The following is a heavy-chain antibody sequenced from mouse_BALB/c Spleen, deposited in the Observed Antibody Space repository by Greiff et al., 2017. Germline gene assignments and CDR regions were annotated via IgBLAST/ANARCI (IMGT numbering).Heavy chain of an antibody. CDR1: GYTFTSYW. CDR3: ARGENFDYGPWFDV. J-gene: IGHJ1*01. V-gene: IGHV1-7*01. CDR2: INHSTGYT. Sequence: QVQLKQSGAELAKPGASVKMSCKASGYTFTSYWMHWVKQRPGQGLEWIGYINHSTGYTEYNQKFKDKATLTADKSSSTAYMQLSSLTSEDSAVYYCARGENFDYGPWFDVWGAGTTVTVSS. D-gene: IGHD1-2*01.